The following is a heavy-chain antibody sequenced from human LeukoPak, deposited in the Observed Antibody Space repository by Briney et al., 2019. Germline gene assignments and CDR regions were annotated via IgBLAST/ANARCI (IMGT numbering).Heavy chain of an antibody. CDR3: ARGPSETYIVGTTWFDP. J-gene: IGHJ5*02. D-gene: IGHD1-26*01. CDR1: GFTFSSYS. Sequence: PGGSLRLSCAASGFTFSSYSMNWVRQAPGKGLEWVSSISSSSSYIYYADSVKGRFTISRDNAKNSLYLQMNSLRAEDTAVYYCARGPSETYIVGTTWFDPWGQGTLVTVSA. V-gene: IGHV3-21*01. CDR2: ISSSSSYI.